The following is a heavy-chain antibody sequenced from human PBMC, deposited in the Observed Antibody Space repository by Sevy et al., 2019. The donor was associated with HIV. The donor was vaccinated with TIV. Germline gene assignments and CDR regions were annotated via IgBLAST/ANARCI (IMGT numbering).Heavy chain of an antibody. CDR3: ARHCSSSSCSHASDI. CDR2: INHSGST. J-gene: IGHJ3*02. CDR1: GGSFSGYY. Sequence: SETLSLTCAVYGGSFSGYYWSWIRQPPGKGLEWVGEINHSGSTNYNPSLKSRVTISVDTSNNQFSLKLSSVTAADTAVYYCARHCSSSSCSHASDIWGQGTMVTVSS. V-gene: IGHV4-34*01. D-gene: IGHD2-2*01.